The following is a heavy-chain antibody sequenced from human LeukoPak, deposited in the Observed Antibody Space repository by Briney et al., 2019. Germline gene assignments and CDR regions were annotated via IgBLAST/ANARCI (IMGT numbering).Heavy chain of an antibody. D-gene: IGHD2-15*01. CDR1: GDSVSSNSVA. CDR2: TYYRSKWYN. Sequence: SQTLSLTCAISGDSVSSNSVAWHWLRQSPSRGLEWLGRTYYRSKWYNDYAVSVKGRITINPDTPKNQFSLQLNSVTPEDTAVYYCARDHGSGGSCHWRFDYWGQGTLVTVSS. CDR3: ARDHGSGGSCHWRFDY. J-gene: IGHJ4*02. V-gene: IGHV6-1*01.